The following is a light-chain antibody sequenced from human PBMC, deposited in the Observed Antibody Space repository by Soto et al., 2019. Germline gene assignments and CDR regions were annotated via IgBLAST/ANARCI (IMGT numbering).Light chain of an antibody. CDR1: SSDVGSHNL. V-gene: IGLV2-23*01. CDR3: CSYAGHGLYV. J-gene: IGLJ1*01. Sequence: QSVLTQPASVSGSPGQSITISCTGTSSDVGSHNLVSWFQHYPGKAPKLMIYEGSKRPSGVSNRFSGSRSGNTASLTISGLQAEDEADYYCCSYAGHGLYVFGTGTKLTVL. CDR2: EGS.